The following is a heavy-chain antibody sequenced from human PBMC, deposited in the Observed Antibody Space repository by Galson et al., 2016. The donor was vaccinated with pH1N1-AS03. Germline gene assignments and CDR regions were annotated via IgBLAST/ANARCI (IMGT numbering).Heavy chain of an antibody. CDR3: ARVDHGGVIVY. D-gene: IGHD2-8*02. V-gene: IGHV4-59*11. J-gene: IGHJ4*02. Sequence: ETLSLTCTVSNGSISDHYWTWIRQPPGKGLEWIEDVFYTGSTNYNPSIKRRVTISVDTSKKSFSLILASINNADTAVYYCARVDHGGVIVYWGQGTLVTVSS. CDR2: VFYTGST. CDR1: NGSISDHY.